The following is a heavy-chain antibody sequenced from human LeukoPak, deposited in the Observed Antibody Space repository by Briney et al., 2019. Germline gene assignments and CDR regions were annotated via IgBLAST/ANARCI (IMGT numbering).Heavy chain of an antibody. CDR1: GGTFTNYA. CDR3: ARDVVSGTPGFDI. J-gene: IGHJ3*02. D-gene: IGHD1-14*01. Sequence: GSSVKVSCKASGGTFTNYAFTWVRQAPGQGLEWMGGIIPVFGTTNYAQKFQGRVTITADESTTTAYMELRSLRSEDTAVYYCARDVVSGTPGFDIWGQGTMVTVSS. CDR2: IIPVFGTT. V-gene: IGHV1-69*01.